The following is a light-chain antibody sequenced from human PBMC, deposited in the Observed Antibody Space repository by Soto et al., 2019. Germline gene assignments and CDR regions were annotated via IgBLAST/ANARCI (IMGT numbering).Light chain of an antibody. CDR1: SSDVGGNKY. J-gene: IGLJ1*01. Sequence: QSALTQPASVSGSPGQSITISCTGTSSDVGGNKYVSWYQQYPGKVPKLLINKVSNRPSGVSNRFSGSKSVNTASLTISGLLAEDEADYFCTSSTSDSLYVFGTGTKVTVL. CDR2: KVS. CDR3: TSSTSDSLYV. V-gene: IGLV2-14*01.